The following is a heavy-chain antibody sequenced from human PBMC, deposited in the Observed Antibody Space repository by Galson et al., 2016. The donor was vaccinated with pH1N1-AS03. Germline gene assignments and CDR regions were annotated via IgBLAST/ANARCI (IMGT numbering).Heavy chain of an antibody. CDR3: ARDWHNWNVRDYYYFYMDV. CDR1: GFTFDDYA. V-gene: IGHV3-9*01. Sequence: SLRLSCAGSGFTFDDYAMHWVRQAPGKGLEWVSGISWNSGTIGYTDSVKGRFTISRDNAKNSLYLQMNSLRVEDTAVYYCARDWHNWNVRDYYYFYMDVWGKGTTVTVSS. J-gene: IGHJ6*03. CDR2: ISWNSGTI. D-gene: IGHD1-1*01.